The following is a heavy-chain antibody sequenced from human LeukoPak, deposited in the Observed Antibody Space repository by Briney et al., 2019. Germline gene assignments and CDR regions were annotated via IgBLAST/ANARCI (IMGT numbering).Heavy chain of an antibody. Sequence: GGSLRLSCAASGFTFSDYNMNWLRQAPGKGLEWVAVIFYDGSNKYYADSVKGRFTISRDNFKNTLFLQMSSLRDEDTAVYYCARDISTGWSLKYFFDYWGQGSLVTVS. CDR2: IFYDGSNK. D-gene: IGHD6-19*01. J-gene: IGHJ4*02. V-gene: IGHV3-30*03. CDR1: GFTFSDYN. CDR3: ARDISTGWSLKYFFDY.